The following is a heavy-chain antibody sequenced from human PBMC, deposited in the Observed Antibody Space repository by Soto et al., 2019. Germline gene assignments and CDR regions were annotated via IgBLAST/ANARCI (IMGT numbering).Heavy chain of an antibody. Sequence: DVQLLESGGGLVQPGGSLRLSCAASGFTFSSYAMGWVRQPPGRGLEWVSIITGSGSNTYYAYSVTGRSTISRDNAKITVYLQVNNLRAEDTAVYFCTRGDRNSGFEYWGQGTLVTVSS. CDR2: ITGSGSNT. CDR1: GFTFSSYA. V-gene: IGHV3-23*01. CDR3: TRGDRNSGFEY. D-gene: IGHD6-19*01. J-gene: IGHJ4*02.